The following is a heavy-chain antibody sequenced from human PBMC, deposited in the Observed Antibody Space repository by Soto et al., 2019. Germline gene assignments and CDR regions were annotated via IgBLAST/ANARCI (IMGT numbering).Heavy chain of an antibody. CDR2: INHSGST. CDR1: GGSFSGYY. CDR3: ARWSVPAAIRYFDY. V-gene: IGHV4-34*01. J-gene: IGHJ4*02. Sequence: QVQLQQWGAGLLKPSETLSLTCAVYGGSFSGYYWSWIRQPPGKGLEWIGEINHSGSTNYNPSLKSRVTISVDTSKNQCSLKLSSVTAADTAVYYCARWSVPAAIRYFDYWGQGTLVTVSS. D-gene: IGHD2-2*02.